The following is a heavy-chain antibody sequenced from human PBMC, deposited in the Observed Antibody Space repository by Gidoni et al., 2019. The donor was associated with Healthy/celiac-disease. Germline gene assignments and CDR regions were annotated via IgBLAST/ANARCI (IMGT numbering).Heavy chain of an antibody. CDR1: GFTVSNNY. CDR2: IYSGGST. J-gene: IGHJ2*01. Sequence: EVRLVESRGGLVQPGGSLSLSCAASGFTVSNNYMSWVRPAPGKGLEWVSVIYSGGSTYYADSVKGRFTISRDKSKNTLYLQMTSLRAEDTAVYYCARLHPPPYCRGGSGYGPRTEWYFDLWGRGTLVTVSS. V-gene: IGHV3-66*02. D-gene: IGHD2-15*01. CDR3: ARLHPPPYCRGGSGYGPRTEWYFDL.